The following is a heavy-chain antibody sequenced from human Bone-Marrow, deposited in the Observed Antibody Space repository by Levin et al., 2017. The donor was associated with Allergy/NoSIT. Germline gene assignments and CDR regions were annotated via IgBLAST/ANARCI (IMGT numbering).Heavy chain of an antibody. CDR1: GGSISNYY. CDR2: IYHSGIT. J-gene: IGHJ4*02. CDR3: TRLTLRYGFDN. D-gene: IGHD3-10*01. V-gene: IGHV4-59*08. Sequence: SETLSLTCTVPGGSISNYYWSWVRQPPDKGLELIGYIYHSGITNYNPSLKSRVTISLDASENQFSLKLSSVTAADTAVYYCTRLTLRYGFDNWGQGTLVTVSS.